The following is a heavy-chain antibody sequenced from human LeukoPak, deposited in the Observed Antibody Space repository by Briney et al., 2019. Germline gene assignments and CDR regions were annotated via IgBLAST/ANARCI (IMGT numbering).Heavy chain of an antibody. J-gene: IGHJ6*03. CDR1: GFTFDDYG. CDR2: INWNGGST. D-gene: IGHD3-10*01. V-gene: IGHV3-20*04. CDR3: ARCCGSGGDCYYYMDV. Sequence: GGSLRLSCAASGFTFDDYGMSWVRQAPGKGLEWVSGINWNGGSTGYADSVKGRFTISRDNAKNSLYLQMNSLRAEDTALYYCARCCGSGGDCYYYMDVWGKGTTGTVSS.